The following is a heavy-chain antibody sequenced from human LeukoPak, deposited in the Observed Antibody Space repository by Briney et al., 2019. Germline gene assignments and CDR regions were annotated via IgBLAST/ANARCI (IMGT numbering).Heavy chain of an antibody. CDR2: IWYNGSKK. CDR3: ARDKFRFDN. CDR1: GFIFSSYG. D-gene: IGHD3-10*01. J-gene: IGHJ4*02. V-gene: IGHV3-33*01. Sequence: GGSLRLSCAASGFIFSSYGMQWVRQAPGKGLEWVAVIWYNGSKKYYADSVKGRFTISRDNSKNTLYLQMNSLRAEDTAVYYCARDKFRFDNWGQGTLVTVSS.